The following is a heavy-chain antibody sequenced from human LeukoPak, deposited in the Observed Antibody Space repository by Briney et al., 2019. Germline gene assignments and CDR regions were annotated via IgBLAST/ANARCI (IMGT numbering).Heavy chain of an antibody. CDR1: GGSISSGSQY. D-gene: IGHD1-26*01. V-gene: IGHV4-61*02. J-gene: IGHJ4*02. CDR2: IYTRGSA. Sequence: SETLSLTCTVSGGSISSGSQYWSWIRQPAGKGLEWIGRIYTRGSANYNPSLKSRVTISVDTSKNQFSLKLSSVTAADTAVYYCARDREVGATGYYFDYWGQGTLVTVSS. CDR3: ARDREVGATGYYFDY.